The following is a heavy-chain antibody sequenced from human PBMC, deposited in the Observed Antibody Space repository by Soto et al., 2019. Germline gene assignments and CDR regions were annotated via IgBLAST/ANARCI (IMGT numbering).Heavy chain of an antibody. CDR2: INAGNGNT. D-gene: IGHD3-3*01. CDR1: GYTFTSYA. J-gene: IGHJ6*02. CDR3: ARGIYDFWSGYYAV. V-gene: IGHV1-3*01. Sequence: ASVKVSCKASGYTFTSYAMHWVRQAPGQRLEWMGWINAGNGNTKYSQKFQGRVTITRDTSASTAYMELSSLRSEDTAVYYCARGIYDFWSGYYAVWGQGXTVTVYS.